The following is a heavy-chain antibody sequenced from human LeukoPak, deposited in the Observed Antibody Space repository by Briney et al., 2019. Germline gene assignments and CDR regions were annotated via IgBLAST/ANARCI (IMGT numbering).Heavy chain of an antibody. J-gene: IGHJ6*03. CDR1: GYTFTSYG. V-gene: IGHV1-18*01. Sequence: ASVKVSCKASGYTFTSYGISWVRQAPGQGLEWMGWISAYNGNTNYAQKLQGRVTMTTDTSTSTAYMELRSLRSDDTAVYYCATLGDYQTSYYYMDVWGKGTTVTISS. CDR2: ISAYNGNT. D-gene: IGHD4-17*01. CDR3: ATLGDYQTSYYYMDV.